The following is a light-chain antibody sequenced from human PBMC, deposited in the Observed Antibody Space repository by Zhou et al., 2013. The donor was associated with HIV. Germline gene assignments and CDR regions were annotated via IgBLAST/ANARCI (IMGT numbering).Light chain of an antibody. Sequence: EIVLTQSPGTLSLSPGEGATLSCRASHTISANYLAWYQQKPGQAPRLLVYGASTRATGIPDRFTSSGSGTDFTLTFTALGPEDFAVYYCQQYANSPQTFGQGTKVEIK. CDR2: GAS. V-gene: IGKV3-20*01. CDR1: HTISANY. CDR3: QQYANSPQT. J-gene: IGKJ2*01.